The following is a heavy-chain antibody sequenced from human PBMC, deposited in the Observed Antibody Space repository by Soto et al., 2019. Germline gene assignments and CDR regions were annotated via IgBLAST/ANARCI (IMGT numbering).Heavy chain of an antibody. D-gene: IGHD4-4*01. CDR1: GYTFSDYW. V-gene: IGHV5-51*01. CDR2: MYPGDSDT. CDR3: ARVAPGRNSYNKFDD. J-gene: IGHJ4*02. Sequence: GESLKISCKGSGYTFSDYWIGWVRQMPGQGLEWMGIMYPGDSDTRYSPSFQGQVTISADKSISTAYLQWSSLKASDTAMYYCARVAPGRNSYNKFDDWGQGTLVTVSS.